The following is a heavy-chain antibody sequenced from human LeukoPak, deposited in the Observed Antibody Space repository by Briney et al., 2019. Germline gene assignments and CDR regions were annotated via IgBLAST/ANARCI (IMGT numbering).Heavy chain of an antibody. CDR2: MNPNSGNT. CDR3: VKEVEGGLYYFDY. J-gene: IGHJ4*02. Sequence: GASVKVSCKASGYIFTSYGISWVRQAPGQGLEWMGWMNPNSGNTGSAQKFQGRVTMTRNTSTNTAYMELSSLRSEDTAVYYCVKEVEGGLYYFDYWGQGTLVTVSS. CDR1: GYIFTSYG. D-gene: IGHD2-15*01. V-gene: IGHV1-8*02.